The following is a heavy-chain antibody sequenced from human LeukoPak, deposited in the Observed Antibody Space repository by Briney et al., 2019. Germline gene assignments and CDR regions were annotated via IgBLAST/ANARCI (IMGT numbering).Heavy chain of an antibody. Sequence: GGSLRLSCSASGFTFSSYAMHWVRQAPGKGLEWVSGLSGSGAATFYADSVKGRFTISRDNSNNTLYLRLNSLRAEDTAIYFCAKDRWYDGESGYFDHWGRGTLVTVSS. J-gene: IGHJ4*02. CDR2: LSGSGAAT. V-gene: IGHV3-23*01. D-gene: IGHD3-10*01. CDR3: AKDRWYDGESGYFDH. CDR1: GFTFSSYA.